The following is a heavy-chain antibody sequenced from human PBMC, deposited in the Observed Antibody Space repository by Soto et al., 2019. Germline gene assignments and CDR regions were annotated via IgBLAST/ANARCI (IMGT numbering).Heavy chain of an antibody. CDR2: IYYTGGT. CDR3: AREGPPIRAHNPPEYFQH. Sequence: PSETLSLTCTVSGDSISTRSNYWAWIRQPPGKGLEWIGSIYYTGGTYYNPSLKSRVTLFLGTSKNQFSLSLNSVTAADTAVYYCAREGPPIRAHNPPEYFQHWGQGTPVTVSS. CDR1: GDSISTRSNY. V-gene: IGHV4-39*02. J-gene: IGHJ1*01.